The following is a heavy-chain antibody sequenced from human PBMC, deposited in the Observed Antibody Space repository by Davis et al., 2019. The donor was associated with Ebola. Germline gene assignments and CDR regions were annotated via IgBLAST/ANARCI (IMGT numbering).Heavy chain of an antibody. V-gene: IGHV3-20*04. D-gene: IGHD1-26*01. CDR3: ARGPVGRYPYYFEY. J-gene: IGHJ4*02. CDR2: INWNGRSI. Sequence: GGSLRLSCAASGFSLDDYGVGWVRQAPGKGLEWVSGINWNGRSIGYADSVKGRFTISRDIGKNSLYLQMNSLRGEDTALYYCARGPVGRYPYYFEYWGQGTLVTVSS. CDR1: GFSLDDYG.